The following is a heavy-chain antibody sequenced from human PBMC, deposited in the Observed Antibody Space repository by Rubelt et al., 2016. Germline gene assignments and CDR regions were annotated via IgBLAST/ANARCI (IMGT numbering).Heavy chain of an antibody. CDR3: TRGGEPGHFDY. V-gene: IGHV4-59*08. CDR2: IFYSGST. D-gene: IGHD3-16*01. CDR1: GGSIRNNY. Sequence: QVQLQESGPGLVKPSETLSLTCSVSGGSIRNNYWSWMRQPPGKGLEWIGYIFYSGSTNSNPSLKGRSTCPVDPSKNHVYLKLSSVTAADTAVYYCTRGGEPGHFDYWGQGALVTVSS. J-gene: IGHJ4*02.